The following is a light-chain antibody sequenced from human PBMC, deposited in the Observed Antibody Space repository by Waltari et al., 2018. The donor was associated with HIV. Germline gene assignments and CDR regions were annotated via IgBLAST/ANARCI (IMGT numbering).Light chain of an antibody. Sequence: QSALTQPPSASGSLGQSVTISCTGSRSDIGAYDSVSWFQQHPRSAPKLLLYEVTRLPSSVSDRFSGSRSGSTAFLTVAGLQPDDEATYFCSSYGDSLRVLFGGGTNVTVL. CDR1: RSDIGAYDS. J-gene: IGLJ3*02. CDR2: EVT. V-gene: IGLV2-8*01. CDR3: SSYGDSLRVL.